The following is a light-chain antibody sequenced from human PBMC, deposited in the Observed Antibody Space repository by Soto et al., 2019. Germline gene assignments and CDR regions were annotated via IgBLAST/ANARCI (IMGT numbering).Light chain of an antibody. V-gene: IGKV4-1*01. Sequence: DIVMTQSPDSLAVSLGERATINCKSSQSVLYSSNNKNYLAWYQQKPGQPPKLLIYWASTRESGVPDRFSGSGSGTDFALTISSLQAEDVAVYYCHQYDNWPHAFGQGTKLEIK. CDR3: HQYDNWPHA. CDR2: WAS. J-gene: IGKJ2*01. CDR1: QSVLYSSNNKNY.